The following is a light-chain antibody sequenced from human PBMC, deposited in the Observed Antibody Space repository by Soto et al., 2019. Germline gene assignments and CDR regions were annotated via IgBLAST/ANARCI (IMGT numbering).Light chain of an antibody. V-gene: IGKV3-15*01. CDR1: QSVSSN. J-gene: IGKJ2*02. CDR3: QQYNDWPCA. Sequence: EIVMTQSPATLSVSPGERATLSCRASQSVSSNLAWYQQKPGQAPSLLIYGASTRATGIPARFSGSGSGTEFTLTISSLQSEDFAVYFCQQYNDWPCAFGQGTKLEIK. CDR2: GAS.